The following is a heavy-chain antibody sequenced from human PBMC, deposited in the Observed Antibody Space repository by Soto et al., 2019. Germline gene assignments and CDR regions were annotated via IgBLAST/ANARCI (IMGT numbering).Heavy chain of an antibody. CDR2: ISGSGFKK. J-gene: IGHJ5*02. V-gene: IGHV3-23*01. CDR3: AKNQGVELVPLATVDWFDP. Sequence: GGSLRLSCVASGFIFENFGMSWVRQAPGKGLEWISSISGSGFKKYYADSVKGRFTISRDNSKSTVYLELNNLSAEDTAVYHCAKNQGVELVPLATVDWFDPWGQGSVVTVSS. CDR1: GFIFENFG. D-gene: IGHD1-26*01.